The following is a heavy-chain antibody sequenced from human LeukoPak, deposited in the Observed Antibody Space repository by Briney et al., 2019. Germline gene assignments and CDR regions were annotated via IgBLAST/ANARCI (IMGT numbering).Heavy chain of an antibody. J-gene: IGHJ4*02. D-gene: IGHD2-2*01. CDR2: ISYDGSNK. Sequence: GGSLRLSCAASGFTFSSYGMHWVRQAPGKGLEWVAVISYDGSNKYYADSVKGRFTISRDNSKNTLYLQMNSLRAEDTAVYYCAKDRTSCLDYWGQGTLDTVSS. V-gene: IGHV3-30*18. CDR1: GFTFSSYG. CDR3: AKDRTSCLDY.